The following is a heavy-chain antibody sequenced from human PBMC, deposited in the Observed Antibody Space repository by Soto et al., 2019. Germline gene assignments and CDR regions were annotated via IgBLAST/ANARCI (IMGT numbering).Heavy chain of an antibody. CDR3: ARGHIGVQLWPRFDY. J-gene: IGHJ4*02. CDR1: GGSVNSGSYL. CDR2: IYYSGST. Sequence: PSETLSLTCTVSGGSVNSGSYLWTWIRQPPGKGLEWIGYIYYSGSTNYNPSLKSRVTISVDTSKNKFSLKLNSVTAADTAVYYCARGHIGVQLWPRFDYWGQGALVTVSS. V-gene: IGHV4-61*01. D-gene: IGHD5-18*01.